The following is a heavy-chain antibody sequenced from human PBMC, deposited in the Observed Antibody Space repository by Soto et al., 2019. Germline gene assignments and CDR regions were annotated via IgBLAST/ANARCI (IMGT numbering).Heavy chain of an antibody. CDR2: FHYSGST. D-gene: IGHD4-17*01. J-gene: IGHJ5*02. CDR3: ARNHYGDPPLNNWFDP. CDR1: GGSISGYY. Sequence: LSLTCTVSGGSISGYYWSWIRQPPGRGLEWIGYFHYSGSTNYSPSLKSRATISVDTSKNQFSLKLNSVTAADTAVYYCARNHYGDPPLNNWFDPWGQGSLVTVSS. V-gene: IGHV4-59*01.